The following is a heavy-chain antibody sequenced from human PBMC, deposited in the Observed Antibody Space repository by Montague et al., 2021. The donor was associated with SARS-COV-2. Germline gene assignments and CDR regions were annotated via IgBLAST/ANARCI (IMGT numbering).Heavy chain of an antibody. CDR3: ARGMIRGVTTPFDY. D-gene: IGHD3-10*01. CDR1: SGSIISSGHY. Sequence: SETLSLTCSVSSGSIISSGHYWGWIRQPPGKELEWIGNIYYSGTTXYKPSLQSRGTISVDTSKNHLSLRLSSVTAADAAVYFCARGMIRGVTTPFDYWGQGSQVTVSS. V-gene: IGHV4-39*02. CDR2: IYYSGTT. J-gene: IGHJ4*02.